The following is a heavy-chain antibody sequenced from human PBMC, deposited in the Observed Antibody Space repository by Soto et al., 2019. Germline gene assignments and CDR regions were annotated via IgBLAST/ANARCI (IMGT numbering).Heavy chain of an antibody. V-gene: IGHV4-4*07. D-gene: IGHD5-12*01. CDR1: GGSISSYY. CDR3: AREGRRWLQVTFDFDY. J-gene: IGHJ4*02. CDR2: IYTSGST. Sequence: SETLSLTCTVSGGSISSYYWSWIRQPAGKGLEWIGRIYTSGSTNYNPSLKSRVTMSVDTSKNQFSLKLSSVTAADTAVYYCAREGRRWLQVTFDFDYWGQGTLVTVSS.